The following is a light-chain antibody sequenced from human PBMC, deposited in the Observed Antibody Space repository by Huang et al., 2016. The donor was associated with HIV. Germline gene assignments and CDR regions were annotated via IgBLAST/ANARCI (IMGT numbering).Light chain of an antibody. CDR3: QQYTDWPYT. Sequence: DILMTQSPATLSVSPGERATLSCRARQSVSSDLAGYQQKPGQAPRLLIYGASTRATGIPVRFSGSGSGTEFTLTISSLQSEDFAVYYCQQYTDWPYTFGQGTKLEI. CDR1: QSVSSD. J-gene: IGKJ2*01. V-gene: IGKV3-15*01. CDR2: GAS.